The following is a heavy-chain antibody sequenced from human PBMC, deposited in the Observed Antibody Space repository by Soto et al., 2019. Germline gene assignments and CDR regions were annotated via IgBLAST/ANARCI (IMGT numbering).Heavy chain of an antibody. CDR2: VIPILGQA. V-gene: IGHV1-69*01. CDR1: GGTFSSYV. Sequence: QLVQSGAEVKKPGSSVKISCKASGGTFSSYVMSWLRQAPGQGLEWMGGVIPILGQAYYAPNLQGRVTITADGSTRTAYMELNRLTSADTAVYFCARVGGVGAPPGTDFWGQGTLVTVSS. D-gene: IGHD1-26*01. J-gene: IGHJ4*02. CDR3: ARVGGVGAPPGTDF.